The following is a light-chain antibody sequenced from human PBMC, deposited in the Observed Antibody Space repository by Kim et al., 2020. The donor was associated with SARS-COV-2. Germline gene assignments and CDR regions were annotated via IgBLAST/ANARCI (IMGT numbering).Light chain of an antibody. J-gene: IGLJ3*02. V-gene: IGLV2-14*04. CDR2: DVS. CDR3: SSYTYSTTWV. Sequence: GQSLTISCTGTSSDLSAYNRVSWYQQPPGTAPKLLIYDVSKRPSGVSNRFSGSKSGNTASLTISGLQAEDEADYYCSSYTYSTTWVFGGGTQLTVL. CDR1: SSDLSAYNR.